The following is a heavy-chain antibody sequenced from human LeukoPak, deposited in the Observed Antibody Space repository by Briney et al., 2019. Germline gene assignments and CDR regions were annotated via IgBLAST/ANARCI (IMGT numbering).Heavy chain of an antibody. D-gene: IGHD3-3*01. CDR2: ISGSGGST. CDR1: GFTFSSYA. V-gene: IGHV3-23*01. Sequence: GGSLRLSCAASGFTFSSYAMSWVRQAPGKGLEWVSAISGSGGSTYYADSVKGRFTISRDNSKNTLYVQMNSLRAEDTAVYYCAKDGVLRFLEWFDYYFDYWGQGTLVTVSS. CDR3: AKDGVLRFLEWFDYYFDY. J-gene: IGHJ4*02.